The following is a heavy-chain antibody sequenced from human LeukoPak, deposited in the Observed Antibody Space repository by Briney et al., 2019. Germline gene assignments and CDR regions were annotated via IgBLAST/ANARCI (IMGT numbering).Heavy chain of an antibody. J-gene: IGHJ4*02. CDR1: GFTFSSYS. V-gene: IGHV3-48*02. Sequence: GGSLRLSCAASGFTFSSYSMNWVRQAPGKGLEWISYISSSSSTKHYADSVKGRFAISRDNAKNSLYLQMNSLRDEDTAVYYCAHSSDFDYWGQGTLATVSS. D-gene: IGHD3-22*01. CDR3: AHSSDFDY. CDR2: ISSSSSTK.